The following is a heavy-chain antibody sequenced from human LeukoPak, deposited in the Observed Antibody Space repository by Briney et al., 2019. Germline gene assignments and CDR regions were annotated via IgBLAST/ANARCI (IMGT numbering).Heavy chain of an antibody. Sequence: GPLKLSCAASGFTFSNCAMNWVRQAPGKGLEWVSFISSSSSYIYYADSVKGRFTISRDNAKNSLYLQVNSLRAEDTAVYYCARGNDYYDSSGYYYWGQGTLVTVSS. CDR2: ISSSSSYI. D-gene: IGHD3-22*01. J-gene: IGHJ4*02. CDR3: ARGNDYYDSSGYYY. CDR1: GFTFSNCA. V-gene: IGHV3-21*01.